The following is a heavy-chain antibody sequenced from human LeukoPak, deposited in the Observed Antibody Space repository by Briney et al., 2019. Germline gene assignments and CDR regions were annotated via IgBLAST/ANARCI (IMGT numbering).Heavy chain of an antibody. Sequence: PGRSLRLSCAASRFTFSSYGMHWVRQAPGKGLEWVAVISYDGSNKYYADSVKGRFTISRDNSKNTLYLQMNSLRAEDTAVYYCARDPDPETPVYYFDYWGQGTLVTVSS. CDR2: ISYDGSNK. V-gene: IGHV3-30*03. CDR3: ARDPDPETPVYYFDY. J-gene: IGHJ4*02. D-gene: IGHD4-17*01. CDR1: RFTFSSYG.